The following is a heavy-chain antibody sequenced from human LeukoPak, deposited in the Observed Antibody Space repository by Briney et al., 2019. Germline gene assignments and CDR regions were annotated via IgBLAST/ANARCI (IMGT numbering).Heavy chain of an antibody. CDR1: GFTFSSYG. V-gene: IGHV3-23*01. CDR3: AKEGSSGWTRSFDY. J-gene: IGHJ4*02. D-gene: IGHD6-19*01. CDR2: ISGSGGST. Sequence: GGSLILSCEVSGFTFSSYGMSWVRQAPGRGLEWVSSISGSGGSTNYADSVKGRFTISRDNSENTLYLQMNTLGAEDTAVYYRAKEGSSGWTRSFDYWGQGTLVTVSS.